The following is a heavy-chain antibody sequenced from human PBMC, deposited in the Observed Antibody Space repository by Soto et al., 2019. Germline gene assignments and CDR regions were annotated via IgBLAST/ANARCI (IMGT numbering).Heavy chain of an antibody. CDR3: AKVMEFALRYGSGGRCYYFDY. Sequence: PGGSLRLSCAASGFTFGNYAMNWVRQAPGKGLEWVSGISTTGSHTYYADSVKGRFTISRDNSKNTLYLQMNSLRAEDTAVYYCAKVMEFALRYGSGGRCYYFDYWGQGTLVTVSS. V-gene: IGHV3-23*01. J-gene: IGHJ4*02. D-gene: IGHD2-15*01. CDR2: ISTTGSHT. CDR1: GFTFGNYA.